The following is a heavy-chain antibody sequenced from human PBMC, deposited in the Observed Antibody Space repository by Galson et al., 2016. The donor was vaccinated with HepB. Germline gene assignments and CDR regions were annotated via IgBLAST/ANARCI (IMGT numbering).Heavy chain of an antibody. Sequence: SLRLSCAASGFSFSSYWMRWVRQAPGKGLEWVANIKQDGSEKYFLASVKGRFTVSRDNAQTALSLQMNSLRAEDTAMYYCARWYHDFWSAYYNPQHTYYFDSWGQGTLVTVSS. CDR3: ARWYHDFWSAYYNPQHTYYFDS. CDR1: GFSFSSYW. CDR2: IKQDGSEK. V-gene: IGHV3-7*04. J-gene: IGHJ4*02. D-gene: IGHD3-3*01.